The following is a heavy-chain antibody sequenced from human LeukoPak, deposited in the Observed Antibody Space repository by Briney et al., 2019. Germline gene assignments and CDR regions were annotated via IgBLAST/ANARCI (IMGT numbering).Heavy chain of an antibody. Sequence: GDSLRLSCVASGFTFSNAWMMGLRQAAGKGLHWVGRIKIKTDGGATGDCRPGKGRFTISRHDSKNPLYLQMNSLKPEDTALYYCPTERTDAFDIWGQGTMVTVSS. CDR3: PTERTDAFDI. CDR2: IKIKTDGGAT. V-gene: IGHV3-15*01. J-gene: IGHJ3*02. CDR1: GFTFSNAW.